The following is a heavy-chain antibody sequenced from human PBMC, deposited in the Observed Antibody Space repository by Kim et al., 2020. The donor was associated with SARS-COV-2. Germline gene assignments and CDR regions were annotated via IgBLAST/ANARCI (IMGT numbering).Heavy chain of an antibody. CDR3: ARRETRDLFTSDWGFFDY. D-gene: IGHD7-27*01. Sequence: SETLSLTCTVSGDSMSANCCNWTRQSPGKGLEWVGYVYFRDTTTTNPSLKSRVTISIDMSKSQFPLKLNSVTAADTAVYSCARRETRDLFTSDWGFFDYWGQGSLVTVSS. V-gene: IGHV4-59*08. CDR1: GDSMSANC. CDR2: VYFRDTT. J-gene: IGHJ4*02.